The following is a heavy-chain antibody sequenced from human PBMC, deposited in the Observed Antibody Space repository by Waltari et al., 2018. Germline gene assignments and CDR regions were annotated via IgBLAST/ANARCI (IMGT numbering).Heavy chain of an antibody. CDR2: IRYDESNK. CDR3: AKRATVVTPDPYYYYYYMDV. J-gene: IGHJ6*03. D-gene: IGHD4-17*01. CDR1: GFTFSSSG. Sequence: VQLVESGGGVVQPGGSLRLSCAASGFTFSSSGLHWVRPAPGKGVEWVGFIRYDESNKYYADSVKGRFTIYRDNYKNTLYLQMNSLRAEDTAVYYCAKRATVVTPDPYYYYYYMDVWGKGTTVTVSS. V-gene: IGHV3-30*02.